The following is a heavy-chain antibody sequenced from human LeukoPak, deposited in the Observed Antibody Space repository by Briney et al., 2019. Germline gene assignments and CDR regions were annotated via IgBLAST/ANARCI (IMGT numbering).Heavy chain of an antibody. J-gene: IGHJ4*02. Sequence: GGSLRLSCAASGFTFHNFGMHWVRQAPGKGLEWVAVISYDGSNKYYADSVKGRFTISRDNSKNTLYLQMNSLRAEDTAVYYCAKEEGGLDYWGQGTLVTVSS. CDR3: AKEEGGLDY. V-gene: IGHV3-30*18. CDR1: GFTFHNFG. CDR2: ISYDGSNK. D-gene: IGHD1-26*01.